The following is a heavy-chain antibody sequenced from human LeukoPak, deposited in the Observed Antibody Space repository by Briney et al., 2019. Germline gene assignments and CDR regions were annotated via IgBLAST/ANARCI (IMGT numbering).Heavy chain of an antibody. Sequence: GSLRLSCAASGFTFSSYAMSWVRQPPGRGLEWIGEVSPGGSTRYNPSLRSRVTISLDTSRSRFSLRLSSVTAADTGVYYCARDGGTRLGFDPWGQGTLVTVSS. CDR3: ARDGGTRLGFDP. V-gene: IGHV4-34*01. CDR1: GFTFSSYA. D-gene: IGHD3-16*01. J-gene: IGHJ5*02. CDR2: VSPGGST.